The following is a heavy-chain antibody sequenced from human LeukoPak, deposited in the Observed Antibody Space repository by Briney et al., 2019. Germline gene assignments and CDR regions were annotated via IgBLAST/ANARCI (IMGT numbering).Heavy chain of an antibody. CDR1: VRSISSGDYY. CDR3: ARDGYYDSSDNY. V-gene: IGHV4-30-4*08. CDR2: IYYSGST. J-gene: IGHJ4*02. Sequence: SETLSLTCTFCVRSISSGDYYWSWIRQPPGKGLEWIGYIYYSGSTYYNPSLKSRVTISVDTSKNQFSLKLSSVTAADTAVYYCARDGYYDSSDNYWGQGTLVTVSS. D-gene: IGHD3-22*01.